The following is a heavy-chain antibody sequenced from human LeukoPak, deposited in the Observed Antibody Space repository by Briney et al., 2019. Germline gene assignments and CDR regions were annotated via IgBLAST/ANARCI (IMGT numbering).Heavy chain of an antibody. CDR1: GYSFTDYY. CDR2: ISPRSGDT. D-gene: IGHD2-15*01. J-gene: IGHJ3*02. CDR3: ARVPKYCSGGSCYSNAFDI. V-gene: IGHV1-2*02. Sequence: ASVKVSCKASGYSFTDYYMHWVRQAPGQGLEWMGWISPRSGDTSYAQKFQGRVTMTRDTSISTAYMELSRLRSDDTAVYYCARVPKYCSGGSCYSNAFDIWGQGTMVTVSS.